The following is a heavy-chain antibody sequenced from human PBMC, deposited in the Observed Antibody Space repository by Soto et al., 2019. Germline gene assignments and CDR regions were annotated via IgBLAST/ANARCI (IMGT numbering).Heavy chain of an antibody. J-gene: IGHJ6*02. CDR3: ARGRPNYFYYGLDV. CDR2: KYYSGAT. Sequence: SETLSLTCTVSGGSIKSDYYLAWVRQPPGGGLQWMGYKYYSGATDSDPSLEARVSFSVDTSKNQFFLNLTSVTVADTAVYFCARGRPNYFYYGLDVWGPGIPVTVSS. CDR1: GGSIKSDYY. V-gene: IGHV4-30-4*01.